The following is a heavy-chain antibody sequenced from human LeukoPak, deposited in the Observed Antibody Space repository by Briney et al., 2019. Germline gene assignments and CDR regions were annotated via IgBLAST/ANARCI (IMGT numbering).Heavy chain of an antibody. Sequence: GGSLRLSCAATGFTFSRYGMHWVRQAPGKGLEWVAQISYDGSNKHYGDSVKGRFTIARDNSKNTLFLQMNSLRGEDTAVYYCAKEGRRYFDYWGQGNLVTVSS. CDR3: AKEGRRYFDY. CDR2: ISYDGSNK. J-gene: IGHJ4*02. CDR1: GFTFSRYG. V-gene: IGHV3-30*18.